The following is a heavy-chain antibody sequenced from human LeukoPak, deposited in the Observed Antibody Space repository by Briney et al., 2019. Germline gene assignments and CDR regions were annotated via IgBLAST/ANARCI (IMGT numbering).Heavy chain of an antibody. CDR1: GFTVSSYY. Sequence: GGSLRLSCAASGFTVSSYYMSWVRQAPGKGLESVSVISNEGGTYYADSVKGRFTISRDNSKNTLYLQMNSLRAEDTAVYYCAKDSHITMILVAEWGFDYWGQGTLVTVSS. CDR2: ISNEGGT. V-gene: IGHV3-53*01. CDR3: AKDSHITMILVAEWGFDY. D-gene: IGHD3-22*01. J-gene: IGHJ4*02.